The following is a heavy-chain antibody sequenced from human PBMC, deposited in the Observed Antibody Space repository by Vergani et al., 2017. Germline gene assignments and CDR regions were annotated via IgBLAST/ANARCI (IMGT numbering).Heavy chain of an antibody. V-gene: IGHV3-23*01. CDR3: TKGSVYYHDSAGHGYDPYTGFDL. J-gene: IGHJ3*01. D-gene: IGHD5-12*01. Sequence: EVQLLESGGGLAQPGGSLRLSCAASGFTFRNYAMTWVRQAPGKGLEWVSIISDNGGTTYYADSVKGRFTISRDNSKDTLYLQMNSLRAEDTAVYFCTKGSVYYHDSAGHGYDPYTGFDLWGQGTVVTVSS. CDR2: ISDNGGTT. CDR1: GFTFRNYA.